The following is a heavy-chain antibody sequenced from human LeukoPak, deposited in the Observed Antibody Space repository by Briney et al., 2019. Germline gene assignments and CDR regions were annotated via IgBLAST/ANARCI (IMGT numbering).Heavy chain of an antibody. Sequence: LETLSLTCAVYGGSFSGYYWSWIRQPPGKGLEWIGEINHSGSTNYNPSLKSRVTISVDTSKNQFSLKLSSVTAADTAVYYCARGARWFGELQAPYNWFDPWGQGTLVTVSS. V-gene: IGHV4-34*01. CDR1: GGSFSGYY. CDR3: ARGARWFGELQAPYNWFDP. CDR2: INHSGST. D-gene: IGHD3-10*01. J-gene: IGHJ5*02.